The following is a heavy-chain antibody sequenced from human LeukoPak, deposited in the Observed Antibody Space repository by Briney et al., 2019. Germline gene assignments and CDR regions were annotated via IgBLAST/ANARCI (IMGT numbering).Heavy chain of an antibody. J-gene: IGHJ6*02. Sequence: PGGSLRLSCAASGFTFSSYSMNWVRQAPGKGLEWVSYISSSSSTIYYADSVKGRFTISRDNAKNSLYLQMNSLRAEDTAVYYCARDHPTRGSYSAYHYGMDVWGQGTTVTVSS. CDR2: ISSSSSTI. CDR1: GFTFSSYS. V-gene: IGHV3-48*01. CDR3: ARDHPTRGSYSAYHYGMDV. D-gene: IGHD1-26*01.